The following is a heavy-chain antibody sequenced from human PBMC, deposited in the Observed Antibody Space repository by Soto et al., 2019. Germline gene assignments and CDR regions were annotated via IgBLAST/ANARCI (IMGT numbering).Heavy chain of an antibody. CDR2: ISHDGSNK. D-gene: IGHD3-16*01. CDR1: GFTFSSYG. J-gene: IGHJ4*02. V-gene: IGHV3-30*03. Sequence: PGGSLRLSGAASGFTFSSYGMHWVRQAPGKGLGWVAVISHDGSNKYYADSVKGRFTISRDNSKNTLYLQINSLRAEDTAVYCCARDHEGMITFGGGPSFFDYWGEGTLVTVSS. CDR3: ARDHEGMITFGGGPSFFDY.